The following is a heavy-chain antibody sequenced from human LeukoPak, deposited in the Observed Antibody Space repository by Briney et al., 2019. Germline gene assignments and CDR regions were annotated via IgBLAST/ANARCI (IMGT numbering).Heavy chain of an antibody. V-gene: IGHV1-69*04. Sequence: GASVKVSCKASGGTFSSYAIIWVRQAPGQGLEWMGRIIPILGIANYAQKFQGRVTITADKSTSTAYMELSSLRSEDTAVYYCARERDGYNYWDYWGQGTLVTVSS. CDR2: IIPILGIA. D-gene: IGHD5-24*01. CDR1: GGTFSSYA. CDR3: ARERDGYNYWDY. J-gene: IGHJ4*02.